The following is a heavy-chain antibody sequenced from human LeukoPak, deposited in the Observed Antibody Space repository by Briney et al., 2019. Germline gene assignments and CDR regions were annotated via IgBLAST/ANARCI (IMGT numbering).Heavy chain of an antibody. D-gene: IGHD2-15*01. CDR2: IYYSGST. J-gene: IGHJ2*01. Sequence: PSETLSLTCTVSGGSISSYYWSWIRRPPGKGLEWIGYIYYSGSTNYNPSLKSRVTISVDTSKNQFSLKLSSVTAADTAVYYCARDPALLSSGWYFDLWGRGTLVTVSS. V-gene: IGHV4-59*01. CDR3: ARDPALLSSGWYFDL. CDR1: GGSISSYY.